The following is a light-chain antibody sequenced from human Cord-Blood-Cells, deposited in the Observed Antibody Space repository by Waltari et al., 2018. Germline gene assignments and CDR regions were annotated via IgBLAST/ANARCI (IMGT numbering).Light chain of an antibody. J-gene: IGLJ2*01. CDR2: EVS. V-gene: IGLV2-14*01. Sequence: QSALTQPASVSGSPGQSIPISCTGTSSDVGGSNDVSWYQQHPGKAPKLMIYEVSNRPSGVSNRFSGSKSGNTASLTISGLQAEDEADYYCSSYTSSSTLVFGGGTKLTVL. CDR3: SSYTSSSTLV. CDR1: SSDVGGSND.